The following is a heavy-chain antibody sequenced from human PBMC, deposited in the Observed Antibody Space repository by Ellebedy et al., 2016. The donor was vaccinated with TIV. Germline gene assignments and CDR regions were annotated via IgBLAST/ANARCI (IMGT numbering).Heavy chain of an antibody. Sequence: GESLKIPCAAWGFSFSNFWMSSVRQAPGKGLEWVAHIKTDGSETYYVDSVKGRFTISRENAKNALFLQMDGLRVDDSAVYYCVGFGVFNLWGQGAPVTVSS. J-gene: IGHJ5*02. V-gene: IGHV3-7*01. CDR1: GFSFSNFW. CDR3: VGFGVFNL. D-gene: IGHD3-3*01. CDR2: IKTDGSET.